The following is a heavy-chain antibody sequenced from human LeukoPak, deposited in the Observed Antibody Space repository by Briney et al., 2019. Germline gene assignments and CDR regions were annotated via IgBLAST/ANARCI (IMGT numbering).Heavy chain of an antibody. CDR3: ARDRYYYGSGSYYMDV. V-gene: IGHV4-59*01. D-gene: IGHD3-10*01. CDR1: GGSISNYY. J-gene: IGHJ6*03. Sequence: PSETLSLTCTVSGGSISNYYWNWIRQPPGKGLEWIGYIYYTGNTNYNPSLKSRVTISVDTSKNQFSLKLSSVTAADTAVYYCARDRYYYGSGSYYMDVWGKGTTVTVSS. CDR2: IYYTGNT.